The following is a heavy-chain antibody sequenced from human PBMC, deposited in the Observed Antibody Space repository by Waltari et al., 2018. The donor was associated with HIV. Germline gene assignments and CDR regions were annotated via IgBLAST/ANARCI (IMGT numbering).Heavy chain of an antibody. D-gene: IGHD3-22*01. Sequence: QLQLQESGPGLVKPSETLSLTCTVSGGSISSSSYYWGWIRQPPGKGVEWIGSIYYSGSNYSNPSLKSRVTISVATSKNQFSLKLSSVTAADTAVYYCARHQSVSYYDSSGLDYWGQGTLVTVSS. CDR3: ARHQSVSYYDSSGLDY. CDR1: GGSISSSSYY. CDR2: IYYSGSN. J-gene: IGHJ4*02. V-gene: IGHV4-39*01.